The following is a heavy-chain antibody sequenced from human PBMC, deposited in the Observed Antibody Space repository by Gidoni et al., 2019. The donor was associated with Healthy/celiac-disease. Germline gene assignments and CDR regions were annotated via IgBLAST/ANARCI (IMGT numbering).Heavy chain of an antibody. CDR2: IYWNDDK. CDR1: GFSLSTSGVG. V-gene: IGHV2-5*01. D-gene: IGHD3-10*01. Sequence: QITLKESGPTLVKPTQTLTLTCTFSGFSLSTSGVGVGWIRQPPGKALEWLALIYWNDDKRYSPSLKSRLTITKDTSKNQVVLTMTNMDPVDTATYYCAHRRRAYYGSGSHFDYWGQGTLVTVSS. CDR3: AHRRRAYYGSGSHFDY. J-gene: IGHJ4*02.